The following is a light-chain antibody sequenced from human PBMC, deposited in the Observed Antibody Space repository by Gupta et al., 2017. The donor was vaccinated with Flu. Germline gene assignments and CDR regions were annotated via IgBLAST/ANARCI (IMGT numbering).Light chain of an antibody. CDR1: QSISTY. CDR2: AAS. CDR3: QECDNYRPGT. V-gene: IGKV1-39*01. Sequence: DLQMTQSPSSLSASVGDRFTINCRASQSISTYLNWYQQKPGKAPRLLIYAASSCHIGVTSRFSGGGCGKDFTLTISGAQPEDFAAYYFQECDNYRPGTFGQGTKVEIK. J-gene: IGKJ1*01.